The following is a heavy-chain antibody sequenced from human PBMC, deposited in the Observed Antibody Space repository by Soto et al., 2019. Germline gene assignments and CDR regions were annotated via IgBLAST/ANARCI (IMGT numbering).Heavy chain of an antibody. Sequence: RASVKVSCKVSGYTLTELSMHWVRQAPGKGLEWMGGFDPEDGETIYAQKFQGRVTMTEDTSTDTAYMELSSLRSEDTAVYYCATGRPYYDSSGGFDPWGQGTLVTVSS. V-gene: IGHV1-24*01. J-gene: IGHJ5*02. CDR1: GYTLTELS. CDR2: FDPEDGET. D-gene: IGHD3-22*01. CDR3: ATGRPYYDSSGGFDP.